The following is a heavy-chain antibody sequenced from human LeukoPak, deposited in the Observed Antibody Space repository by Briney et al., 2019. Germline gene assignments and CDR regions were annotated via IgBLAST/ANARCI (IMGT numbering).Heavy chain of an antibody. CDR2: IIPIFGTA. J-gene: IGHJ6*03. V-gene: IGHV1-69*13. D-gene: IGHD4-17*01. CDR1: GGTFSSYA. CDR3: ARGLAQYGDYVDYYYYMDV. Sequence: GASVKVSCKASGGTFSSYAISWVRQAPGQGLEWMGGIIPIFGTANYAQKFQGRVTITADESTGTAYMELSSLRSEDTAVYYCARGLAQYGDYVDYYYYMDVWGKGTTVTISS.